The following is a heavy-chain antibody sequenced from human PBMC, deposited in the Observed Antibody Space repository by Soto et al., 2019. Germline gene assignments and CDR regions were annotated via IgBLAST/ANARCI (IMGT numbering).Heavy chain of an antibody. CDR1: GITFSSYA. J-gene: IGHJ4*02. Sequence: HPGGSLRLSCAASGITFSSYAMSWVRQAPGKGLEWVSGISGSGGSTYYADSAKGRFTISRDNSKNTLYLQVNSLRADDTAVYYCAKRPWGSGWYYFDYWGQGTLVTVSS. V-gene: IGHV3-23*01. CDR3: AKRPWGSGWYYFDY. D-gene: IGHD6-19*01. CDR2: ISGSGGST.